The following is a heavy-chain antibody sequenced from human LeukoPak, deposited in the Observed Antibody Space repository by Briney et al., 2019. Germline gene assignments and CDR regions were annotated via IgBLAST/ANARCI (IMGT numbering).Heavy chain of an antibody. D-gene: IGHD3-3*01. CDR3: AKGDFWRGYYIAHFDY. CDR1: GFTFSDYA. CDR2: FSASGGST. V-gene: IGHV3-23*01. J-gene: IGHJ4*02. Sequence: GGSLRLSCAASGFTFSDYAMPWVRQAPGKGLEWVSAFSASGGSTYYADSVKGRFTISRDNSKNTLCLQMNSLRAEETAVYYCAKGDFWRGYYIAHFDYWGQGTLVTVSA.